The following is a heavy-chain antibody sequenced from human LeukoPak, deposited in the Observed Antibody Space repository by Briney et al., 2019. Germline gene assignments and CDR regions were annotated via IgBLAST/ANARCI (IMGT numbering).Heavy chain of an antibody. V-gene: IGHV3-23*01. Sequence: GGSLRLSCVASGFIFKNHAMTWVRQTPGKGLEWVASISGSDGSTFYRDSVRGRFTISRDNSANTLFLQMKNLRPEDTALYYCTKFDSWGRGVLVTVSS. CDR3: TKFDS. CDR2: ISGSDGST. J-gene: IGHJ4*02. CDR1: GFIFKNHA.